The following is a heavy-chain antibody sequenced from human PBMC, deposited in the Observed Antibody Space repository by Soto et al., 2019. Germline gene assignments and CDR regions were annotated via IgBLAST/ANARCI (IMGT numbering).Heavy chain of an antibody. J-gene: IGHJ5*02. D-gene: IGHD6-13*01. CDR2: IYYSGST. CDR1: GGSISSSSYY. V-gene: IGHV4-39*01. Sequence: PSETLSLTCTVSGGSISSSSYYWGWIRQPPGKGLEWIGSIYYSGSTYYNPSLKSRVTISVDTSKNKYSLKLSSVTAADTSVYYCARRAAASVLNNWFDPWGQGTLVTVSS. CDR3: ARRAAASVLNNWFDP.